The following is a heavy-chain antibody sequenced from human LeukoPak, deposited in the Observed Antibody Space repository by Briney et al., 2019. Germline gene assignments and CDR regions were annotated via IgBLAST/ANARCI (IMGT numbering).Heavy chain of an antibody. CDR2: ISSSSSYI. CDR3: ARESVTAYYYYGMDV. CDR1: GFTFSSYS. D-gene: IGHD1-14*01. J-gene: IGHJ6*02. V-gene: IGHV3-21*01. Sequence: PGGSLRLSCAAFGFTFSSYSMNWVRQAPGKGLEWVSSISSSSSYIYYADSVKGRFTISRDNAKNSLYLQMNSLRAEDTAVYYCARESVTAYYYYGMDVWGQGTTVTVSS.